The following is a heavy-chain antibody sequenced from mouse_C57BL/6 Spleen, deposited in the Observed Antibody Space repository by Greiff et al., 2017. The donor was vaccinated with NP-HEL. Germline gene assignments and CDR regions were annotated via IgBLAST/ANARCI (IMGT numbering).Heavy chain of an antibody. CDR3: ARGIGNPLYAMDY. V-gene: IGHV1-7*01. D-gene: IGHD2-1*01. Sequence: VQRVESGAELAKPGASVKLSCKASGYTFTSYWMHWVKQRPGQGLEWIGYINPSSGYTKYNQKFKDKATLTADKSSSTAYMQLSSLTYEDSAVYYSARGIGNPLYAMDYWGQGTSVTVSS. CDR1: GYTFTSYW. J-gene: IGHJ4*01. CDR2: INPSSGYT.